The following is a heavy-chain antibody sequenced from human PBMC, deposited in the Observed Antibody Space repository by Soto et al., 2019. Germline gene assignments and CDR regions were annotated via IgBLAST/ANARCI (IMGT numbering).Heavy chain of an antibody. CDR3: ARVNSPYYYDSSGYYFYYYYYGMDV. V-gene: IGHV4-39*07. CDR1: GGSISSSSYY. J-gene: IGHJ6*02. D-gene: IGHD3-22*01. CDR2: IYYSGST. Sequence: PSETLSLTCTVSGGSISSSSYYWGWIRQPPGKGLEWIGSIYYSGSTYYNPSLKSRVTISVDTSKNQFSLKLSSVTAADTAVYYCARVNSPYYYDSSGYYFYYYYYGMDVWGQGTTVTVS.